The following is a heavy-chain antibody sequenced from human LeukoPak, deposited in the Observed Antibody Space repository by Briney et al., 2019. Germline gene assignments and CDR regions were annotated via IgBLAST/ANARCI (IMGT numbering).Heavy chain of an antibody. CDR3: ARHPLKAYVSDWFDP. D-gene: IGHD3-10*02. J-gene: IGHJ5*02. CDR1: GGSISSRSYY. Sequence: PSETLSLTCTVFGGSISSRSYYWGWLRQPPGKGLEWIASIFYSGSTYHNPSLKSRVTISVDTSKSQFSLKLSSVTAADTAVYFCARHPLKAYVSDWFDPWGQGTLVTVSS. V-gene: IGHV4-39*01. CDR2: IFYSGST.